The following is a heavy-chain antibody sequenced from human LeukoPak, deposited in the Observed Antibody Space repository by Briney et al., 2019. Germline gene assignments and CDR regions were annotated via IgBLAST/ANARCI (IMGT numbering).Heavy chain of an antibody. CDR1: GGTISSYY. J-gene: IGHJ3*02. CDR2: IYTSGST. D-gene: IGHD5-24*01. Sequence: SETLSLTSTVSGGTISSYYWSWIRRPAGKGLERIGRIYTSGSTNYNPSLKSRVTMSVDTSKNQFSLKLSSVTAADTAVYYCAREMATMVAFDIWGQGTMVTVSS. V-gene: IGHV4-4*07. CDR3: AREMATMVAFDI.